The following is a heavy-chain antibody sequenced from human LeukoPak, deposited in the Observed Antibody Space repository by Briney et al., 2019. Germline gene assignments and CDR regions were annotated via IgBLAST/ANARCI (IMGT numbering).Heavy chain of an antibody. J-gene: IGHJ4*02. V-gene: IGHV4-31*03. Sequence: SETLSLTCTVSADSLSSGGHYWAWIRQLPGKGLESIVFIHHSGSSRHNPSLRDRVAISVYASRKQFALRLSSVTAADTAIYYCPRGGNRFGGFYFDYWGQGIQVIVSS. D-gene: IGHD3-10*01. CDR2: IHHSGSS. CDR3: PRGGNRFGGFYFDY. CDR1: ADSLSSGGHY.